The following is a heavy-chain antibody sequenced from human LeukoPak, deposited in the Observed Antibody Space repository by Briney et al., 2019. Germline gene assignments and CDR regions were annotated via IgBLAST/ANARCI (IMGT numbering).Heavy chain of an antibody. CDR2: TNWNGGST. CDR3: ARDWGSAI. V-gene: IGHV3-20*04. Sequence: PGGSLRLSCAASGFKFDDYGVRWVRQAPGKGLEWVSGTNWNGGSTGYTDSVKGRFTISRDNAKNSLYLQMNSLRADDTAFYYCARDWGSAIWGQGTLVTVSS. J-gene: IGHJ4*02. D-gene: IGHD3-16*01. CDR1: GFKFDDYG.